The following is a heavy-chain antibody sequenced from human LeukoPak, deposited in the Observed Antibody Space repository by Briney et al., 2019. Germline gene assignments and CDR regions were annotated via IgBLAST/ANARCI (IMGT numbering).Heavy chain of an antibody. CDR3: ARGCLYCTSTSWLDI. J-gene: IGHJ3*02. Sequence: GESLRLSCAASGFTFSSYWMHWVRHAPGKGLMWLSRIDGGGISPTYAASVKGRFTISRDNAKNTLFLQMNSLRAEDTAVYYCARGCLYCTSTSWLDIWGQGTVVTVSS. V-gene: IGHV3-74*03. CDR1: GFTFSSYW. D-gene: IGHD2/OR15-2a*01. CDR2: IDGGGISP.